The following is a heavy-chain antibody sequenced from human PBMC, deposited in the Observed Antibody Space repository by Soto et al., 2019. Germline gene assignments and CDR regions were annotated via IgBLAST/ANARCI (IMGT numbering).Heavy chain of an antibody. Sequence: GGSLRLSCAASGFTFSSYGRSWVRQAPGKGLEWVSAISGSGGSTYYADSVKGRFTISRDNSKNTLYLQMNSLRAEDTAVYYCAKARAQYYDFWSGYPVDYWGQGTLVTVSS. J-gene: IGHJ4*02. CDR1: GFTFSSYG. V-gene: IGHV3-23*01. CDR2: ISGSGGST. D-gene: IGHD3-3*01. CDR3: AKARAQYYDFWSGYPVDY.